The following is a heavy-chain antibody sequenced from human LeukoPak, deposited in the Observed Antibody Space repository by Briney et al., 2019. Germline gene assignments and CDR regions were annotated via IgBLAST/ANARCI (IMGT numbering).Heavy chain of an antibody. Sequence: SETLSLTCTVSGGSISSYYWSWIRQPPGKGLEWIGYIYYSGSTNYNPSLKSRVTISVDTSKNQFSLKLSSVTAADTAVYYCARAGDTVTTDNWFDPWGQGTLVTVSS. CDR3: ARAGDTVTTDNWFDP. CDR2: IYYSGST. J-gene: IGHJ5*02. D-gene: IGHD4-17*01. V-gene: IGHV4-59*01. CDR1: GGSISSYY.